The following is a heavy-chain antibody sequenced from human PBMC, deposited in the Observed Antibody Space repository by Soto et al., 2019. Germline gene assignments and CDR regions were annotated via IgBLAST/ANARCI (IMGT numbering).Heavy chain of an antibody. J-gene: IGHJ4*02. Sequence: QVQLVQSGAEVKKPGASVKVSCKASGYSFTSYGISWVRQAPGQGLEWMGWISAYNGNTNYAQQLQGRVIITTDITTNTAYMEVRSVRSDDRAVYYCARERLVLRFFEQERPFDYWGQGTLVTVSS. CDR2: ISAYNGNT. V-gene: IGHV1-18*04. CDR1: GYSFTSYG. D-gene: IGHD3-3*01. CDR3: ARERLVLRFFEQERPFDY.